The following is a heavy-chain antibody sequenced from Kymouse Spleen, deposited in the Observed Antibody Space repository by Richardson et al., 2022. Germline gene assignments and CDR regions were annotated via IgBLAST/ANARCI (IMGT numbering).Heavy chain of an antibody. CDR1: GGSISSSSYY. CDR2: IYYSGST. V-gene: IGHV4-39*01. CDR3: ARGIRFLEWLPPYYYYYGMDV. Sequence: QLQLQESGPGLVKPSETLSLTCTVSGGSISSSSYYWGWIRQPPGKGLEWIGSIYYSGSTYYNPSLKSRVTISVDTSKNQFSLKLSSVTAADTAVYYCARGIRFLEWLPPYYYYYGMDVWGQGTTVTVSS. D-gene: IGHD3-3*01. J-gene: IGHJ6*02.